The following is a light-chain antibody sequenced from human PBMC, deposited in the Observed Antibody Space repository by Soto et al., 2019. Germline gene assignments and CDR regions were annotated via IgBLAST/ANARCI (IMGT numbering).Light chain of an antibody. CDR3: SSYAGSNNQV. CDR1: SSDVGGYNY. Sequence: QSALTQPPSASGSPGQSVTISCTGTSSDVGGYNYVSWYQQHPGRAPKLMIYEVSNRPSGVPDRFSGSKSGNTASLTVSGLQPEDEADYYCSSYAGSNNQVFGTGTKLTVL. J-gene: IGLJ1*01. CDR2: EVS. V-gene: IGLV2-8*01.